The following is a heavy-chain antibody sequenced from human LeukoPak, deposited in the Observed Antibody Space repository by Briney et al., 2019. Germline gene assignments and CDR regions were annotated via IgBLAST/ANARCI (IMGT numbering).Heavy chain of an antibody. Sequence: SETLSLTCTVSGGSISSYYWSWIRPPPGKGLEWIGYIYYSGSTNYNPSLKSRVTISVDTSKNQFSLKLSSVTAADTAVYYCARDHSSSWYPNYYYYGMDVWGQGTTVTVSS. CDR1: GGSISSYY. D-gene: IGHD6-13*01. CDR2: IYYSGST. CDR3: ARDHSSSWYPNYYYYGMDV. J-gene: IGHJ6*02. V-gene: IGHV4-59*01.